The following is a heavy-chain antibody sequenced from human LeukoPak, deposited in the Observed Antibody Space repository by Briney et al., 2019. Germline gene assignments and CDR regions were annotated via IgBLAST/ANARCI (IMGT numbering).Heavy chain of an antibody. V-gene: IGHV1-69*04. D-gene: IGHD4-17*01. CDR1: GGTFSSYA. J-gene: IGHJ5*02. Sequence: AASVKVSCKASGGTFSSYAISWVRQAPGQGLEWMGRIIPILGIANYAQKFQGRVTITADKSTSTAYMELSSLRSEDTAVYYCASAYGDYAFDPWGQGTLVTVSS. CDR3: ASAYGDYAFDP. CDR2: IIPILGIA.